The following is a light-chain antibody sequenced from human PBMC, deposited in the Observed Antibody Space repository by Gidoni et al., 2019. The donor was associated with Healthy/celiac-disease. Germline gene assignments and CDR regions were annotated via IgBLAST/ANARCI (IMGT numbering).Light chain of an antibody. Sequence: DIVLTQSTGTLSLSQGARATLSCRASQSVSSSYLAWYQQKPGQAPGLLIYGASSRATGIPDRFSGSGSGTDFTLTISRLEPEDFAVYYCQQYGSSLMYTFGQGTQLEIK. V-gene: IGKV3-20*01. CDR1: QSVSSSY. CDR3: QQYGSSLMYT. CDR2: GAS. J-gene: IGKJ2*01.